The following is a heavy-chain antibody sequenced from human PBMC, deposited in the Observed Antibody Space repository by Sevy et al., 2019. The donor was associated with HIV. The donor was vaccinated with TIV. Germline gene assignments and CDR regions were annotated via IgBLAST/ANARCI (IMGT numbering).Heavy chain of an antibody. Sequence: SQTLSLTCTASGGSISSYYWSWIRQPAGKGLEWIGRIYTSGSTNYNPSLKSRVTMSVDTSKNQFSLKLSSVTAADTAVYYCARVYYYDSSGYFDYWGQGTLVTVSS. CDR2: IYTSGST. CDR3: ARVYYYDSSGYFDY. V-gene: IGHV4-4*07. CDR1: GGSISSYY. J-gene: IGHJ4*02. D-gene: IGHD3-22*01.